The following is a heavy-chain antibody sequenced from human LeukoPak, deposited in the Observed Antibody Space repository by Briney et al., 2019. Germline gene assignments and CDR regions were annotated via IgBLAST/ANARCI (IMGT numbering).Heavy chain of an antibody. CDR2: IYYTGNT. CDR3: AKDGIAAADAFDI. Sequence: SETLSLTCTVSGGSISNYYWSWIRQSPGKGLEWIGYIYYTGNTNYNPSLESRVIISVDTSKNQFSLKLSSVTAADTAVYYCAKDGIAAADAFDIWGQGTMVTVSS. V-gene: IGHV4-59*12. D-gene: IGHD6-13*01. J-gene: IGHJ3*02. CDR1: GGSISNYY.